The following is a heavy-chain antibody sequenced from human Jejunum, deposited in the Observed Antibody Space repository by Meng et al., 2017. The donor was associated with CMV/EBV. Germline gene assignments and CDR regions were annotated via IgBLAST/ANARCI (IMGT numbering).Heavy chain of an antibody. D-gene: IGHD5-24*01. CDR3: ARDSPLDGYSLLDY. CDR2: IDPNTGNP. CDR1: GYTFTSYA. Sequence: QVQVVLSGSEVKPPGASVTVTCTPSGYTFTSYAINWVRQAPGQGPDWMGWIDPNTGNPTYDQGFTGRFVFSLDTSVSTAYLQINRLRADDTAVYYCARDSPLDGYSLLDYWGQGTLVTVSS. J-gene: IGHJ4*02. V-gene: IGHV7-4-1*02.